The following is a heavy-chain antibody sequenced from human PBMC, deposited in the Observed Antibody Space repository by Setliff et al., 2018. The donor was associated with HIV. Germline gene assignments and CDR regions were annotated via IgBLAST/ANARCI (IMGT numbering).Heavy chain of an antibody. CDR3: ARNLGYDSRGYHPLGY. J-gene: IGHJ4*02. Sequence: PGESLKISCQGSGYTFTSYWISWVRQMPGNGLELMGIIYPGDSDIRYSPSFQGQVTISADKSISTAYLQWSSLKASDTAIYYCARNLGYDSRGYHPLGYWGQGTLVTVSS. CDR1: GYTFTSYW. D-gene: IGHD3-22*01. CDR2: IYPGDSDI. V-gene: IGHV5-51*01.